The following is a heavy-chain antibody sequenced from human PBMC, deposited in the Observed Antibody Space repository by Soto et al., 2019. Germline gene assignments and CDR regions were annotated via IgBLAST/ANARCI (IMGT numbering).Heavy chain of an antibody. CDR3: ARSPFTIVGVITQYYFDY. CDR2: INHSGST. V-gene: IGHV4-34*02. D-gene: IGHD3-3*01. Sequence: QVQLLQWGAGLLKPSETLSLTCAVYGGSFSGYYWSWIRQPPGKGLEWIGEINHSGSTNYNPSLKSRVTISVHTSKTQFSLKLSSVTAADTAVYYCARSPFTIVGVITQYYFDYWGQGTLVTVSS. J-gene: IGHJ4*02. CDR1: GGSFSGYY.